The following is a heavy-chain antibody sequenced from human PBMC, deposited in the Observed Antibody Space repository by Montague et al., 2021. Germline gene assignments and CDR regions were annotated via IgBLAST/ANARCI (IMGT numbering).Heavy chain of an antibody. CDR3: TIDQDDYGDYVDWVYT. D-gene: IGHD4-17*01. CDR1: GFPFCSYA. J-gene: IGHJ5*02. Sequence: SLRLSCAASGFPFCSYAMSCVRQAPGKGLKWVSSITSGCSTYYADSVTVRFTISRDNSTTTLYLQMNSLRAEDTAVYYCTIDQDDYGDYVDWVYTWGQGTLVTVSS. V-gene: IGHV3-23*01. CDR2: ITSGCST.